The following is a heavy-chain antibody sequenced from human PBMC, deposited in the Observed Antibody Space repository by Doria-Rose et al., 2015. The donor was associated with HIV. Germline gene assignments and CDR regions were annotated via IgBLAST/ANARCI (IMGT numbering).Heavy chain of an antibody. V-gene: IGHV5-51*01. CDR3: ARLNGYSGNGPLVYFDS. CDR1: GYSFTSYW. CDR2: IYPGDSDT. Sequence: VQLVESGAEAKKPGESLKISCKSSGYSFTSYWIGWVRQMPGKGLEWMGIIYPGDSDTRYSPSFQGQVTISADKSINTAYTQWSSLKASDSAMYYRARLNGYSGNGPLVYFDSWGQGTLVTVSS. D-gene: IGHD5-12*01. J-gene: IGHJ4*02.